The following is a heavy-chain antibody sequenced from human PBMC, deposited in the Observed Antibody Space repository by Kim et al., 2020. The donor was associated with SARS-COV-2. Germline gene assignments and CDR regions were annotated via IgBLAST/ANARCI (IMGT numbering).Heavy chain of an antibody. D-gene: IGHD3-10*01. V-gene: IGHV1-2*06. CDR3: AREFSGAFDI. CDR2: IKPNSGVT. CDR1: GYTFTGNY. J-gene: IGHJ3*02. Sequence: ASVKVSCKASGYTFTGNYMHWVRQAPGQGLEWMGRIKPNSGVTNYAQNFQDRVTMTRDTSISTAYMELSSLTSDDTAMYYCAREFSGAFDIWGQGTRGT.